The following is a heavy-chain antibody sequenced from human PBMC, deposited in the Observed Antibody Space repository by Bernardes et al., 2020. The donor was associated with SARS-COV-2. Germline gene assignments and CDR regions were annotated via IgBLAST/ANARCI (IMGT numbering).Heavy chain of an antibody. CDR1: GFTFSSYW. CDR2: INSDGSST. CDR3: ARAEIHSYYDFWSGYSATMDV. J-gene: IGHJ6*04. V-gene: IGHV3-74*01. Sequence: CAASGFTFSSYWMHWVRQAPGKGLVWVSRINSDGSSTSYADSVKGRFTISRDNAKNTLYLQMNSLRAEDTAVYYCARAEIHSYYDFWSGYSATMDVWGKGTTVTVSS. D-gene: IGHD3-3*01.